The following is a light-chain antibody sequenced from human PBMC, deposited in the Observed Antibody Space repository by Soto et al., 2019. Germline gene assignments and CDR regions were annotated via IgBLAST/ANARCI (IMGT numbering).Light chain of an antibody. J-gene: IGLJ3*02. CDR1: SSDVGGCNY. CDR2: EVS. Sequence: QSALTQPASVSGSPGQSITISCTGTSSDVGGCNYVSWYQQHPGKGPKLMIYEVSNRPSGVSNRFSGSKSGNTASLAISGLRAEDEADYYCSSYTSSSTWVFGGGTQLTVL. CDR3: SSYTSSSTWV. V-gene: IGLV2-14*01.